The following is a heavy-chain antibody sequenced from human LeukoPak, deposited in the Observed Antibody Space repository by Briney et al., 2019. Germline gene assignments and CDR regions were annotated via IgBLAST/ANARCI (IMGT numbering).Heavy chain of an antibody. D-gene: IGHD3-22*01. Sequence: GGSLRLSCAASGFTFSSYAMSWVRQAPGKGLEWVSVISGSGGTTNYVDSVKGRFTISRDNSKNTLYLQMNSLRAEDTAVYYCAKGSYYYDSSVPDLDYWGQGTLVTVSS. V-gene: IGHV3-23*01. J-gene: IGHJ4*02. CDR2: ISGSGGTT. CDR3: AKGSYYYDSSVPDLDY. CDR1: GFTFSSYA.